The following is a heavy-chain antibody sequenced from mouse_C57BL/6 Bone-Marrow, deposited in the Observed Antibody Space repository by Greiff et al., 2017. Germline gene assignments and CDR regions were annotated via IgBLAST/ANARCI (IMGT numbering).Heavy chain of an antibody. CDR3: TASGLPPPGDY. J-gene: IGHJ2*01. Sequence: EVQLQQSGAELVRPGASVKLSCTASGFNFTDDYMHWVKQRPEQGLEWIGWIVPENGDTEYASKFKGKDTITADTSSNTAYLQLSSLTSEDTAVYYCTASGLPPPGDYWGQGTTRTVSS. CDR1: GFNFTDDY. CDR2: IVPENGDT. D-gene: IGHD2-4*01. V-gene: IGHV14-4*01.